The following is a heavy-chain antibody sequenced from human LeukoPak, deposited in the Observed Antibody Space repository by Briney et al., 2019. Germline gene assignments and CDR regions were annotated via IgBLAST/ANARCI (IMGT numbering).Heavy chain of an antibody. V-gene: IGHV4-61*02. CDR2: FYASGST. J-gene: IGHJ3*01. Sequence: SETLSLTCTVSGGSISSGSYYWSWIRQPAGTGLEWIGRFYASGSTNYNPSLKSRVTISVDTSKNQFSLNLNSVTAADTAVYYCARGDSGYYSDAFDLWGQGTMVTVSS. CDR1: GGSISSGSYY. CDR3: ARGDSGYYSDAFDL. D-gene: IGHD3-22*01.